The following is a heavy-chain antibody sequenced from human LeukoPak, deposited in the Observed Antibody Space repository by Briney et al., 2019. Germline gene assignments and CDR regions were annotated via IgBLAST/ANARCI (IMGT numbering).Heavy chain of an antibody. Sequence: PGRSLRLSCAASGFTFDDYAMHWVRQAPGKGLEWVSGISWNSGSIGYADSVKGRFTISRDSAKNSLYLQMNSLRAEDTALYYCAKEIAAAGNAFDIWGQGTMVTVSS. CDR1: GFTFDDYA. CDR2: ISWNSGSI. V-gene: IGHV3-9*01. D-gene: IGHD6-13*01. J-gene: IGHJ3*02. CDR3: AKEIAAAGNAFDI.